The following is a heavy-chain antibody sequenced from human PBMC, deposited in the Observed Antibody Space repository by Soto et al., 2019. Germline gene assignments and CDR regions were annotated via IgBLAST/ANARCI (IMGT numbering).Heavy chain of an antibody. V-gene: IGHV4-59*01. CDR2: IFYNGTT. CDR3: ARGKGTHRY. CDR1: GVSLTSYY. Sequence: SETLSLTCSVSGVSLTSYYWSWIRQTPGKTLEWIGCIFYNGTTNYNPSLKSRVTISLDMSKNQFSLKLKSVSAEDTALYYCARGKGTHRYWVTGTLVT. D-gene: IGHD3-10*01. J-gene: IGHJ4*02.